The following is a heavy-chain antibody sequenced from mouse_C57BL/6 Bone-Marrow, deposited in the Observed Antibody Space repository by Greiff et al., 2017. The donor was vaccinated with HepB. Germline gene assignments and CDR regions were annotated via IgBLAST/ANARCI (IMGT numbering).Heavy chain of an antibody. CDR1: GFTFSSYA. CDR3: ASVTAQARFAY. J-gene: IGHJ3*01. Sequence: EVQLVESGGGLVKPGGSLKLSCAASGFTFSSYAMSWVRQTPEKRLEWVATISDGGSYTYYPDNVKGRFTISRDNAKNNLYLQMRHLKSEDTAMYYCASVTAQARFAYWGQGTLVTVSA. CDR2: ISDGGSYT. V-gene: IGHV5-4*01. D-gene: IGHD3-2*02.